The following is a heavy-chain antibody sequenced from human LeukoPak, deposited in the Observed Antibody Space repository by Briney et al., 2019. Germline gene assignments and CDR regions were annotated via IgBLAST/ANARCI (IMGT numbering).Heavy chain of an antibody. V-gene: IGHV4-30-2*01. CDR3: ARYAPHRGYDYVWGSYRYGGFDP. J-gene: IGHJ5*02. CDR2: IYHSGST. Sequence: PSETLSLTCAVSGGSISSGGYSGSWIRQPPGKGLEWIGYIYHSGSTYYNPSLKSRVNISVDRSKNQFSLKLTSVTAADTAVYYCARYAPHRGYDYVWGSYRYGGFDPWGQGTLVTVSS. CDR1: GGSISSGGYS. D-gene: IGHD3-16*02.